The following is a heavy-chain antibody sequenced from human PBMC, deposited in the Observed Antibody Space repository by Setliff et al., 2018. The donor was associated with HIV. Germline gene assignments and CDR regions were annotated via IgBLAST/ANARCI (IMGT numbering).Heavy chain of an antibody. CDR3: ARHDSGGYYSLDY. Sequence: SETLSLTCAVYGGSFSDYYWSWIRQPPGKGLEWIGEINHSGSTNYTLSLKSRVTISVDTSKNQFALKLSSVTAAATAVYYCARHDSGGYYSLDYWGQGTLVTGSS. CDR1: GGSFSDYY. D-gene: IGHD3-22*01. J-gene: IGHJ4*02. CDR2: INHSGST. V-gene: IGHV4-34*01.